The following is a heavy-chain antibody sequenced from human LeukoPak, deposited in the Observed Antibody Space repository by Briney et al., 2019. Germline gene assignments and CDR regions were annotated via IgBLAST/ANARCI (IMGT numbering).Heavy chain of an antibody. CDR3: ARSSGWGVIIIPYYYYGMDV. D-gene: IGHD3-10*01. CDR1: GFTFSSYA. Sequence: GGSLRLSRAASGFTFSSYAMHWVRQAPGKGLEWVAVISYDGSNKYYADSVKGRFTISRGNSKNTLYLQMNSLRAEDTAVYYCARSSGWGVIIIPYYYYGMDVWGKGTTVTVSS. J-gene: IGHJ6*04. V-gene: IGHV3-30*04. CDR2: ISYDGSNK.